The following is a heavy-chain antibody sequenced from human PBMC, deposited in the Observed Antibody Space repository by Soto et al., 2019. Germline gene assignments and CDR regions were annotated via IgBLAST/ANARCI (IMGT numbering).Heavy chain of an antibody. J-gene: IGHJ4*02. D-gene: IGHD3-3*01. CDR3: ARTMFSSGYG. CDR1: GFTFSSYA. V-gene: IGHV3-30-3*01. Sequence: QVQLVESGGGVVQPGRSLRLSCAASGFTFSSYAMHWVRQAPGKGLEWVAVISYDGSNKYYADSAKGRFTISRDNSKNTLYLQMNSLRAEDTAVYYCARTMFSSGYGWGQGTLVTVSS. CDR2: ISYDGSNK.